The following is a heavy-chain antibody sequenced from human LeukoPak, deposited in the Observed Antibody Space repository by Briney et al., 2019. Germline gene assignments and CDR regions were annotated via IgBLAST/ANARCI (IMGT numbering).Heavy chain of an antibody. Sequence: GGSLRLSCAASGFTFSSYSMNWVRQAPGKGLEWVSSISSSSSYIYYADSVKGRFTISRDNAKNSLYLQMNSLRAEDTAVYYCARDWGGYCSGGSCYSSGIFDYWGQGTLVTVSS. J-gene: IGHJ4*02. D-gene: IGHD2-15*01. V-gene: IGHV3-21*01. CDR2: ISSSSSYI. CDR1: GFTFSSYS. CDR3: ARDWGGYCSGGSCYSSGIFDY.